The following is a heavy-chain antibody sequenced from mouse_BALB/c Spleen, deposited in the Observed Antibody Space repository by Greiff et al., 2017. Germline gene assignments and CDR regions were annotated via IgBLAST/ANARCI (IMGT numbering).Heavy chain of an antibody. CDR1: GYTFTSYT. D-gene: IGHD2-1*01. Sequence: QVQLKESAAELARPGASVKMSCKASGYTFTSYTMHWVKQRPGQGLEWIGYINPSSGYTEYNQKFKDKTTLTADKSSSTAYMQLSSLTSEDSAVYYCARGGLLWHYAMDYWGQGTSVTVSS. V-gene: IGHV1-4*02. J-gene: IGHJ4*01. CDR2: INPSSGYT. CDR3: ARGGLLWHYAMDY.